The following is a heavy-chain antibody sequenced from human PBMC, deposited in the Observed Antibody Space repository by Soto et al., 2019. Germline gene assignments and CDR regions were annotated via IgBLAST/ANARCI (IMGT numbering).Heavy chain of an antibody. Sequence: QIHLQQSGPGLVKPSQTLSLTCAISGDSVSTNSATWDWIRQSPSSGLEWLGRTYYRSNWYTDYAVSVKGRITISPETSNNQLSLQLNSVTPDDTAVYYCARLIGNSWLDSWGQGTLVTVSS. V-gene: IGHV6-1*01. D-gene: IGHD2-8*01. J-gene: IGHJ5*01. CDR1: GDSVSTNSAT. CDR3: ARLIGNSWLDS. CDR2: TYYRSNWYT.